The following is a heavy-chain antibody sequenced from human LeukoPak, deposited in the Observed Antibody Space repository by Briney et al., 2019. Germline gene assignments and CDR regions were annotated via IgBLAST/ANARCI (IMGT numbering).Heavy chain of an antibody. V-gene: IGHV3-66*02. J-gene: IGHJ6*03. Sequence: GGSLRLSCAASGFTFSSNYMSWVRQAPGKGLEWVSVIYSGGSTYYADSVKGRFTISRDNSKNTLYLQMNSLRAEDTAVYYCARAHLNFDYSNYDRYYYYMDVWGKGTTVTVSS. CDR2: IYSGGST. CDR1: GFTFSSNY. D-gene: IGHD4-11*01. CDR3: ARAHLNFDYSNYDRYYYYMDV.